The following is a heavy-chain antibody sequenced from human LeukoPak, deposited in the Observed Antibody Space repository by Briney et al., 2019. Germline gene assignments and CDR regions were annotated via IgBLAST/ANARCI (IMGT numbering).Heavy chain of an antibody. CDR1: GYTFTSYG. D-gene: IGHD3-16*02. V-gene: IGHV1-18*01. CDR2: ISAYNGNT. CDR3: ALSGRLDNWFDP. Sequence: ASVKVSCKASGYTFTSYGISWVRQAPGQGLEWMGWISAYNGNTNYAQKLQGRVTMTTDTSTGTAYMELRSLRSDDTAVYYCALSGRLDNWFDPWGQGTLVTVSS. J-gene: IGHJ5*02.